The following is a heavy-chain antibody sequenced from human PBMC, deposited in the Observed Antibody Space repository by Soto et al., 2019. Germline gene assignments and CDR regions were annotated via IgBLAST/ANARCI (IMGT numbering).Heavy chain of an antibody. CDR3: AKWNGGFDY. Sequence: QVQLVESGGGVVQPGRSLRLSCAASGSTFSRYGMHWVRQAPGKGLEWVAVISYDGSYKYYADSVKGRFTISRDNSKNTLYLQMNSLRAEDTAVYYCAKWNGGFDYWGQGTLVTVSS. D-gene: IGHD3-16*01. J-gene: IGHJ4*02. CDR1: GSTFSRYG. CDR2: ISYDGSYK. V-gene: IGHV3-30*18.